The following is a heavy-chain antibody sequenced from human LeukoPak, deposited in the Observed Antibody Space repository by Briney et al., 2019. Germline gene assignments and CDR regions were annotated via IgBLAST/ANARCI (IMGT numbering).Heavy chain of an antibody. CDR3: ARDSSSWYESTT. Sequence: GASVKVSCKASGYTFTSYAISWVRQAPGQGLEWMGGIIPIFGTANYAQKFQGRVTITTDESTSTAYMELSSLRSEDTAVYYCARDSSSWYESTTWGQGTLVTVSS. J-gene: IGHJ5*02. V-gene: IGHV1-69*05. CDR1: GYTFTSYA. D-gene: IGHD6-13*01. CDR2: IIPIFGTA.